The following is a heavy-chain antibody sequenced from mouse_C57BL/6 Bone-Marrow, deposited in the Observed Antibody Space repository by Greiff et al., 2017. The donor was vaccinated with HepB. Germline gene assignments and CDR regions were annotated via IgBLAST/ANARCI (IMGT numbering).Heavy chain of an antibody. CDR3: ARWAQVAY. CDR2: IYPRDGST. CDR1: GYTFTSYD. J-gene: IGHJ3*01. V-gene: IGHV1-85*01. Sequence: VQLQQPGAELVKPGASVKLSCKASGYTFTSYDINWVKQRPGQGLEWIGWIYPRDGSTKYNEKFKGKATLTVDTSSSTAYMELHSLTSEDSAVYFCARWAQVAYWGQGTLVTVSA.